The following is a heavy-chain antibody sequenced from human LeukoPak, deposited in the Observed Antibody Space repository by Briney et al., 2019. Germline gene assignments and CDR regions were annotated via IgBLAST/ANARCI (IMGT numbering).Heavy chain of an antibody. CDR3: ARQNYYYYMDV. V-gene: IGHV4-4*09. CDR1: GGSISSYY. J-gene: IGHJ6*03. CDR2: IYTSGST. Sequence: SEALSLTCTVSGGSISSYYWSWIRQPPGKGLEWIGYIYTSGSTNYNPSLKSRVTISVDTSKNQFSLKLSSVTAADTAVYYCARQNYYYYMDVWDKGPTVTVSS.